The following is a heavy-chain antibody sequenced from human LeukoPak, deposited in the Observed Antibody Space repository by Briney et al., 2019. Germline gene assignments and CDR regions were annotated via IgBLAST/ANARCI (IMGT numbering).Heavy chain of an antibody. CDR2: ITGSGGST. Sequence: GGSLRLSCAASGFTFSSYAMSWVRQAPGKGLEWVSAITGSGGSTYYADSVKGRFTISRDNSENTLYLQMNSLRAEDTAVYYCAKDTASSWWYFDLWGRGTLVTVSS. J-gene: IGHJ2*01. V-gene: IGHV3-23*01. D-gene: IGHD5-18*01. CDR3: AKDTASSWWYFDL. CDR1: GFTFSSYA.